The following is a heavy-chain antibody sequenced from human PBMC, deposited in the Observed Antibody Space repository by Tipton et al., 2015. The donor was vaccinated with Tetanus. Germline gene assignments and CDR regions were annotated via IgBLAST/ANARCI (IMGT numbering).Heavy chain of an antibody. J-gene: IGHJ2*01. CDR3: ARRRSAILSGSCHWYFDI. V-gene: IGHV5-51*01. D-gene: IGHD3-9*01. CDR1: GYNFTIYW. CDR2: INPTDYQT. Sequence: VQLVQSGAEVKKPGESLKISCKPSGYNFTIYWIGWVRQMPGKGLEWMGVINPTDYQTSYNPSFEGQVTISADRSINTAYLQWSSLQTSDTAMYFCARRRSAILSGSCHWYFDIWGRGTLVTVSS.